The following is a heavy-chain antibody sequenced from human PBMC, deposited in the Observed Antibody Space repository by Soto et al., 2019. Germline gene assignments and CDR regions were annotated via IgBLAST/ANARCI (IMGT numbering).Heavy chain of an antibody. CDR3: VFPSSGKYFFDY. CDR1: GFTFRNSA. V-gene: IGHV3-23*01. Sequence: PGVSLRLSCAASGFTFRNSAMNWVRQAPGKGLEWVSAISGSGGSTYYADSVKGRFTISRDNSKNTLYLQMNSLRAEDTAVYYCVFPSSGKYFFDYWGQGALVTVSS. J-gene: IGHJ4*02. CDR2: ISGSGGST. D-gene: IGHD1-26*01.